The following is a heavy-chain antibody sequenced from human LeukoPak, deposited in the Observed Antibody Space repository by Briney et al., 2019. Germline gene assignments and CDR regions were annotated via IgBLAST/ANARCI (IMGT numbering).Heavy chain of an antibody. CDR1: GGSISSSSYY. J-gene: IGHJ3*02. V-gene: IGHV4-39*01. CDR2: IYYSGST. Sequence: SETLSLTCTVSGGSISSSSYYWGWIRQPPGKGLEWIGSIYYSGSTYYNPSLKSRVTISVDTSKNQFSLKLSSVTAADTAVYYCARLGSLFEVVQPSIDIWGQGTMVTGSS. D-gene: IGHD3-3*01. CDR3: ARLGSLFEVVQPSIDI.